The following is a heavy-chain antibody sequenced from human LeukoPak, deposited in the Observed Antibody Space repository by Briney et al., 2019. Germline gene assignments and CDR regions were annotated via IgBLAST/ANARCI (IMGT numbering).Heavy chain of an antibody. V-gene: IGHV3-30-3*01. CDR3: AREFRGGFDY. CDR2: ISYDETYN. CDR1: RFTLSSFA. D-gene: IGHD3-16*01. J-gene: IGHJ4*02. Sequence: GGSLRLSCAASRFTLSSFAMHWARQAPGKGLEWVAVISYDETYNHYADSVKGRFTISRDNSKNTLYLQMNSLRTDDSAVYYCAREFRGGFDYWGQGTLVTVSS.